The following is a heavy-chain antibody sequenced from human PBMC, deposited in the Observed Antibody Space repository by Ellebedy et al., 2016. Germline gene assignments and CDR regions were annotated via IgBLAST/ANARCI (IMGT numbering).Heavy chain of an antibody. Sequence: ASVKVSCKASDYTFSNYGISWVRQAPGQGLDWMGWISAYSGDRNYAQKFQGRVTMTTDTSTSTAYMELRSLRSDDTAVYYCARVNGYCTSTSCHDHWGQGTLVTVSS. V-gene: IGHV1-18*04. CDR1: DYTFSNYG. J-gene: IGHJ4*02. D-gene: IGHD2-2*01. CDR3: ARVNGYCTSTSCHDH. CDR2: ISAYSGDR.